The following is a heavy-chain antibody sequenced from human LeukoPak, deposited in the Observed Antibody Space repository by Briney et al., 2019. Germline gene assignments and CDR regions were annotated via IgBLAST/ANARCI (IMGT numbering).Heavy chain of an antibody. D-gene: IGHD2-2*01. CDR1: GFTFSSYA. CDR2: ISYDGSNK. J-gene: IGHJ5*02. CDR3: GGYQLPTT. Sequence: HTGGSLRLSCAASGFTFSSYAMHWVRQAPGKGLEWVAVISYDGSNKYYADSVKGRFTISRDNSKNTLYLQMNSLRAEDTAVYYCGGYQLPTTWGQGTLVTVSS. V-gene: IGHV3-30-3*01.